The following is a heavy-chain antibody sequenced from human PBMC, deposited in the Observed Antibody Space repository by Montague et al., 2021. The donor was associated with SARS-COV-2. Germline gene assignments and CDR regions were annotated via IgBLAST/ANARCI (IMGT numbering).Heavy chain of an antibody. J-gene: IGHJ6*03. CDR2: IHHGGST. Sequence: SETLSLTSAVHGGSFSTYSWNWIRQPPGKGLEWIGEIHHGGSTNXNPSLKSRVTISADTSKNQFSLKLTSVAAADTAVYYCARLGDGVVPSPILGVGPYYSSYYMDVWGKGTTVTVSS. D-gene: IGHD3-10*01. V-gene: IGHV4-34*01. CDR1: GGSFSTYS. CDR3: ARLGDGVVPSPILGVGPYYSSYYMDV.